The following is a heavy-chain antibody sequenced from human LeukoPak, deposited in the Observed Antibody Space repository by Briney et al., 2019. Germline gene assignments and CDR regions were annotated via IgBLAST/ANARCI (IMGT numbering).Heavy chain of an antibody. CDR3: ATRRGVGSLDY. V-gene: IGHV3-7*03. J-gene: IGHJ4*02. CDR1: GFTFTTYG. Sequence: GGSLRLSCAASGFTFTTYGMHWVRQAPGKGLEWVADIKQDGSEKYYVDSVKGRFTISRDNANNSLYLQMNSLRAEDTAIYYCATRRGVGSLDYWGQGTLVTVSS. CDR2: IKQDGSEK. D-gene: IGHD3-10*01.